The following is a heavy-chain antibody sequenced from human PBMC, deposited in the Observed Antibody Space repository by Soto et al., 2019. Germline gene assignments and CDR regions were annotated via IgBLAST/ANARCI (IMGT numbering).Heavy chain of an antibody. J-gene: IGHJ4*02. V-gene: IGHV3-30*18. Sequence: QVQLVESGGGVVQPGRSLRLSCAASGFTFSSYGIHWVRQAPGKGLEWVAVISYDGSNRYYADSVKGRITISRDNSKNTMYLQMNSLRSEHTAVYYCAKGGYYDSSGYVVWLDYWGQGNLVTVSS. CDR2: ISYDGSNR. D-gene: IGHD3-22*01. CDR3: AKGGYYDSSGYVVWLDY. CDR1: GFTFSSYG.